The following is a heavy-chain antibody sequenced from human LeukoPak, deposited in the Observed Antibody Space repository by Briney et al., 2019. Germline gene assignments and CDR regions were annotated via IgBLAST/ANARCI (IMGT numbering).Heavy chain of an antibody. D-gene: IGHD3-10*01. V-gene: IGHV3-48*04. CDR1: GFTFSSYS. Sequence: GGSLRLSCAASGFTFSSYSMNWVRQAPGKGLEWISYIGGSTNTIYYADSVKGRFTISRDNAKNSLYLQMNSLRAEDTAVYYCARDRGINFWGQGTLVTVSS. J-gene: IGHJ4*02. CDR2: IGGSTNTI. CDR3: ARDRGINF.